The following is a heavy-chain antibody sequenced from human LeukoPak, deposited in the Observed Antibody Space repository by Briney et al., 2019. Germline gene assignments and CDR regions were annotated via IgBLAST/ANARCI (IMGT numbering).Heavy chain of an antibody. CDR2: IYYSGTA. V-gene: IGHV4-59*04. J-gene: IGHJ4*02. D-gene: IGHD3-16*02. CDR3: ATSLMGVTCYFDY. Sequence: SETLSLTCTVSGGSISSYYWSWIRQSPGKGLEWIGCIYYSGTAYYNPSLKSRVTLFIDTSKNQFSLKLTSVTAADTAVYYCATSLMGVTCYFDYWGQGTLVS. CDR1: GGSISSYY.